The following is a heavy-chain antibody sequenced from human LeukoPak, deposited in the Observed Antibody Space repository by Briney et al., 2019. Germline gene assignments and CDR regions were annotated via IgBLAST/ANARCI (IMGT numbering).Heavy chain of an antibody. Sequence: GASVKVSCKVSGYTLTELSMHWVRQAPGKGLEWMGGFDPEDGETIYAQKFQGRVTITADESTSTAYMELSSLRSEDTAVYYCARARFLEWLVDYYYYMDVWGKGTTVTVSS. CDR3: ARARFLEWLVDYYYYMDV. J-gene: IGHJ6*03. V-gene: IGHV1-24*01. CDR2: FDPEDGET. CDR1: GYTLTELS. D-gene: IGHD3-3*01.